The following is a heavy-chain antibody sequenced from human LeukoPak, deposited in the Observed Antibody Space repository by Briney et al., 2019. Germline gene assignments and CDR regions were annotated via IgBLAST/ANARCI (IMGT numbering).Heavy chain of an antibody. D-gene: IGHD6-13*01. CDR1: GGSISIYY. CDR3: ARRLQQLVPSHAFDI. Sequence: SETLSLTCSVSGGSISIYYWTWIRQIPGKGLEWIGYIYYTGTTNYNPLFESRATISVDTSKNQFSLKLSSVTAADTAVYYCARRLQQLVPSHAFDIWGQGTMVTVSS. CDR2: IYYTGTT. J-gene: IGHJ3*02. V-gene: IGHV4-59*08.